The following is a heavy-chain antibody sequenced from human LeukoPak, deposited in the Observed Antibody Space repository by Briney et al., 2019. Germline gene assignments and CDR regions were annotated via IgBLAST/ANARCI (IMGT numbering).Heavy chain of an antibody. CDR2: ISSSSSYI. CDR3: ARDRMVRGDIDY. D-gene: IGHD3-10*01. Sequence: GGSLRLSCAASGFTFSSYSMNWVRQAPGKGLEWVSSISSSSSYIYYADSVKGRFTISRDNAKNSLYLQMNSLRAEDTAVYYCARDRMVRGDIDYWGQGTLVTVSS. J-gene: IGHJ4*02. CDR1: GFTFSSYS. V-gene: IGHV3-21*01.